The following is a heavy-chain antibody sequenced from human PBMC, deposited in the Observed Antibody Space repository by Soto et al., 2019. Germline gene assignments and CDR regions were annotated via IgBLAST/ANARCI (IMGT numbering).Heavy chain of an antibody. J-gene: IGHJ6*02. D-gene: IGHD2-15*01. CDR3: ARESWGYCSGGSCQKTPYGMDV. CDR2: ITPIFGTA. V-gene: IGHV1-69*13. Sequence: SVKVSWKASGGTFSSNAISWVRQAPGQGLEWMGGITPIFGTANYAQKFQGRVTITADESTSTAYMELSSLRSEDAAVYYCARESWGYCSGGSCQKTPYGMDVWGQ. CDR1: GGTFSSNA.